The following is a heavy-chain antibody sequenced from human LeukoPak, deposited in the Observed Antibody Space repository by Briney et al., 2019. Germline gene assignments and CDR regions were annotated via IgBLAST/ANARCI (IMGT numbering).Heavy chain of an antibody. J-gene: IGHJ6*02. V-gene: IGHV3-30-3*01. D-gene: IGHD3-9*01. CDR2: ISYDGSNK. CDR1: GFTFSSYA. Sequence: PGGSLRLSCAASGFTFSSYAMHWVRQAPGKGLEWVAVISYDGSNKYYADSVKGRFTISRDNSKNTLYLLMNSLRAEDTAVYYCARETSPTVLRYFDWLSPRYGMDVWGQGTTVTVSS. CDR3: ARETSPTVLRYFDWLSPRYGMDV.